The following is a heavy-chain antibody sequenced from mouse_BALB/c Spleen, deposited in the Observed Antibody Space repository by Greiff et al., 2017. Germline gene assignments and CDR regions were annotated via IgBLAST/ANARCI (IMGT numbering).Heavy chain of an antibody. CDR2: ISSGGGST. J-gene: IGHJ3*01. CDR3: ARDDYDAWFAY. D-gene: IGHD2-4*01. V-gene: IGHV5-12-1*01. CDR1: GFAFSSYD. Sequence: EVMLVESGGGLVKPGGSLKLSCAASGFAFSSYDMSWVRQTPEKRLEWVAYISSGGGSTYYPDTVKGRFTISRDNAKNTLYLQMSSLKSEDTAMYYCARDDYDAWFAYWGQGTLVTVSA.